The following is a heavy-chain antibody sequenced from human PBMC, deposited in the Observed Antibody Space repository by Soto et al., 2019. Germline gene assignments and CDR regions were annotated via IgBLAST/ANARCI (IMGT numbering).Heavy chain of an antibody. V-gene: IGHV1-69*01. Sequence: QVQLVQSGAEVQKPGSSVKVSCKASGGTFSSYSINWVRQAPGQGLEWMGEIIPIFGTANYAQKCQGSVTITADESTSTAYMDLSSLRSEDTAVYYGARDGGRHSGGIDYWGQGTLVNVSS. CDR3: ARDGGRHSGGIDY. J-gene: IGHJ4*02. D-gene: IGHD1-26*01. CDR2: IIPIFGTA. CDR1: GGTFSSYS.